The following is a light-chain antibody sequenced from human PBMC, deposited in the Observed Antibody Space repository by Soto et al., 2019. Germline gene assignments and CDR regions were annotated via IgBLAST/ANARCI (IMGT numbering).Light chain of an antibody. CDR1: QGISSY. V-gene: IGKV1-9*01. CDR3: QHYNSYSEA. CDR2: DAS. Sequence: DMQMTQSPSSLSASVGDRVTITCRASQGISSYLGWYQQKPEKAPNLLIYDASTLHSGVPSRFSGSGSGTEFTLTISSLQPDDFATYYCQHYNSYSEAFGQGTKVDIK. J-gene: IGKJ1*01.